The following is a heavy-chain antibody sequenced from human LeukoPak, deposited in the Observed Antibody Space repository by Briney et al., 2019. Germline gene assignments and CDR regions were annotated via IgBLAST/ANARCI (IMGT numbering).Heavy chain of an antibody. J-gene: IGHJ4*02. V-gene: IGHV3-7*05. D-gene: IGHD6-19*01. CDR1: GFTFSSYW. Sequence: GGSLRLSCAASGFTFSSYWMSWVRQAPGKGLEWVANIKQDGSEKYYVDSVKGRFTISGDNAKNSLYLQMNSLRAEDTAVYYCARFSSGWPKDYWGQGTLVTVSS. CDR2: IKQDGSEK. CDR3: ARFSSGWPKDY.